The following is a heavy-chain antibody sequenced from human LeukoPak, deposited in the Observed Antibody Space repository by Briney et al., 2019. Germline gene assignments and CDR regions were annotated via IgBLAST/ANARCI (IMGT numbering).Heavy chain of an antibody. Sequence: GESLQISWKGSGYSFTNYWIGWVRQLPGKGLEWMGIIYPGDSDTRYSPSFQGQVTISADKSISTAYLQWSSLKASDTAMYYCARHETGPYFDYWGQGTLVTVSS. CDR2: IYPGDSDT. J-gene: IGHJ4*02. CDR3: ARHETGPYFDY. CDR1: GYSFTNYW. D-gene: IGHD3-9*01. V-gene: IGHV5-51*01.